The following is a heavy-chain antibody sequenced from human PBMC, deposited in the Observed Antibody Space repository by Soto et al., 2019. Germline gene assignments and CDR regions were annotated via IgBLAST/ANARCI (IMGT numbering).Heavy chain of an antibody. CDR1: GFTFSSYA. D-gene: IGHD3-22*01. V-gene: IGHV3-64D*08. CDR2: ISSNGGST. J-gene: IGHJ4*02. CDR3: VKGYYYDSSGYSDYFDY. Sequence: GGSLRLSCSASGFTFSSYAMHWVRQAPGKGLEYVSAISSNGGSTYYADSVKGRFTISRDNSKNTLYLQMSSLRAEDTAVYFCVKGYYYDSSGYSDYFDYWGQGTLVTVSS.